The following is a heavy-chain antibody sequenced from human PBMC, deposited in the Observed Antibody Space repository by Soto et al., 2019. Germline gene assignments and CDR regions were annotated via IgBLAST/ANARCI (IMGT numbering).Heavy chain of an antibody. CDR3: AILKYYYGSGITIDI. D-gene: IGHD3-10*01. Sequence: PSETLSLTCTVSGGSISSYYWSWIRQPPGKGLEWIGYIYYSGSTNYNPSLKSRVTISVDTSKNQFSLKLSSVTAAGTAVYYCAILKYYYGSGITIDIWGQGTMVTVSS. CDR2: IYYSGST. CDR1: GGSISSYY. J-gene: IGHJ3*02. V-gene: IGHV4-59*08.